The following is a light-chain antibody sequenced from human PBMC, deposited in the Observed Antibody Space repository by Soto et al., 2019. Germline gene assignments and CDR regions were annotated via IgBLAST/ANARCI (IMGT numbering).Light chain of an antibody. CDR1: QTIKNF. J-gene: IGKJ4*01. CDR2: DAS. Sequence: DIQMTQSPSSLSASVGDRVTITCRASQTIKNFLNWYQQRPGKATTLLIYDASSLQTGVPSRFSGSGSGTDFTLTISSLLPEDLATYYCQQSYTTPRTFGGGTKVEIK. V-gene: IGKV1-39*01. CDR3: QQSYTTPRT.